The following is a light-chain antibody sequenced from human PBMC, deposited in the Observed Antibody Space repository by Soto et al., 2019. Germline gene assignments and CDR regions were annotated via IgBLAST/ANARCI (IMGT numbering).Light chain of an antibody. Sequence: DIQMTQSPSSLSASVGDIVTITCRASQSISSYLNWYQQKPGKAPKLLIYAASSLQSGVPSRFSGSVSGPDFTLTISSLQPEDFATYYCQQSYSSPPTFGQGTKVDIK. J-gene: IGKJ1*01. CDR1: QSISSY. CDR2: AAS. CDR3: QQSYSSPPT. V-gene: IGKV1-39*01.